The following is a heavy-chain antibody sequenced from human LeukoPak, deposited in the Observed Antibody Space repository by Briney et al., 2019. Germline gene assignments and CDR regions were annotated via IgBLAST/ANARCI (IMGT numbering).Heavy chain of an antibody. V-gene: IGHV1-18*01. J-gene: IGHJ6*02. Sequence: ASVKVSCKASGYTFTSYGISWVRQAPGQGLEWMGWISAHNGNTNYAQKLQGRVTMTTDTSTSTAYMELRSLRSDDTAVYYCARDRNSLMTTVTPPYYYYGMDVWGQGTTVTVSS. CDR3: ARDRNSLMTTVTPPYYYYGMDV. CDR1: GYTFTSYG. D-gene: IGHD4-11*01. CDR2: ISAHNGNT.